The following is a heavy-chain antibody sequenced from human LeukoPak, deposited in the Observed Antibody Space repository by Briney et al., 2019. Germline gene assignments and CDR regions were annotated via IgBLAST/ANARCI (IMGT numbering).Heavy chain of an antibody. CDR2: INFNGGRT. D-gene: IGHD3-10*01. CDR3: AKGGRGSWAGNTGD. Sequence: GGSLRLSCAASGFPFSSHGMNWVRQAPGKGLEWVSTINFNGGRTYYADSVKGRFSVSRDNSKNTLYLQMNSLRVEDTAVYYCAKGGRGSWAGNTGDWGQGTLVSVSS. J-gene: IGHJ4*02. CDR1: GFPFSSHG. V-gene: IGHV3-23*01.